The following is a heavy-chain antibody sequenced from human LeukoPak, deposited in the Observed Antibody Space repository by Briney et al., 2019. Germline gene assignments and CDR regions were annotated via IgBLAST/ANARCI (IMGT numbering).Heavy chain of an antibody. CDR2: INPDSGGT. Sequence: ASVMVSCKASGYTFAGSYIHWVRQAPGQGLEWMGWINPDSGGTIYAAKFQGRVTLTRDTSISTAYMEMRSLRTADTAVYYCARAEYDYVWGSYRSTYYLDYWCQGTLVTVSS. CDR1: GYTFAGSY. J-gene: IGHJ4*02. CDR3: ARAEYDYVWGSYRSTYYLDY. D-gene: IGHD3-16*02. V-gene: IGHV1-2*02.